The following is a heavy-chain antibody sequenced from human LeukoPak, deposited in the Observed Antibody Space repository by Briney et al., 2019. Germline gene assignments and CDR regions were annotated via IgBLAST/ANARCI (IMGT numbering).Heavy chain of an antibody. CDR1: GGSISSGSYY. Sequence: SQTLSLTCTVSGGSISSGSYYWSWIRQPAGKGLEWIGSIYYSGSTYYNPSLKCRVTISVDTSKNQFSLKLSSVTAADTAVYYCAVNYYDSSGYIPDDYWGQGTLVTVSS. CDR3: AVNYYDSSGYIPDDY. CDR2: IYYSGST. V-gene: IGHV4-39*01. D-gene: IGHD3-22*01. J-gene: IGHJ4*02.